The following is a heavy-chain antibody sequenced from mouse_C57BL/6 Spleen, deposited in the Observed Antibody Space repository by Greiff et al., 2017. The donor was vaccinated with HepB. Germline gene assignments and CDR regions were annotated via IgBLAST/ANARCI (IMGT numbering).Heavy chain of an antibody. CDR3: ARWRAAQATLYYYAMDY. CDR1: GYTFTSYW. CDR2: IDPNSGGT. Sequence: QVQLQQPGAELVKPGASVKLSCKASGYTFTSYWMHWVKQRPGRGLEWIGRIDPNSGGTKYNEKFKSKATLTVDKPSSTAYMQLSSLTSEDSAVYYCARWRAAQATLYYYAMDYWGQGTSVTVSS. J-gene: IGHJ4*01. D-gene: IGHD3-2*02. V-gene: IGHV1-72*01.